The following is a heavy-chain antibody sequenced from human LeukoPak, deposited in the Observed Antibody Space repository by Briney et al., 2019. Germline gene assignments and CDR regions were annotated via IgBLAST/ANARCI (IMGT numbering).Heavy chain of an antibody. Sequence: SETLSLTCTVSGGSISSYYWSWSRQPPGKGLEWIGYIYYSGSTDYNPSLKSRVSLSVDTSKNQFSLKLSSVTAADTAVYYCAREPRSSWFDYWSQGTLVTVSS. V-gene: IGHV4-59*01. CDR1: GGSISSYY. J-gene: IGHJ4*02. D-gene: IGHD6-13*01. CDR2: IYYSGST. CDR3: AREPRSSWFDY.